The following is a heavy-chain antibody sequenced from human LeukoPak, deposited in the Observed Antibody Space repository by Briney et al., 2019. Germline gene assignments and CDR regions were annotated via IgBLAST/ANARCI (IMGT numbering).Heavy chain of an antibody. CDR3: ARLYFRDYGDYEGYYFDY. V-gene: IGHV4-34*01. J-gene: IGHJ4*02. CDR2: INHSGST. D-gene: IGHD4-17*01. Sequence: SETLSLTCAVYGGSFSGYYWSWIRQPPGKGLEWIGEINHSGSTNYNPSLKSRVTISVDTSKNQFSLKLSSVTAADTAVYYCARLYFRDYGDYEGYYFDYWGQGTLVTVSS. CDR1: GGSFSGYY.